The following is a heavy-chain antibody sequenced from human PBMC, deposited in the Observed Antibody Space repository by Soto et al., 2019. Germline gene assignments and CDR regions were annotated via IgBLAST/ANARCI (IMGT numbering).Heavy chain of an antibody. Sequence: QVQLQESGPGLVRPSQTLSLTCAVSGGSLSSGNFYWNWIRQHPGQGLEWSGYIYYSGSTYYNSSHKSRVTISVDTSNNQFSLKRGSVTAADTAVYYCAREVPAAMGGVPYYYMDVLGKGTTVTVSS. V-gene: IGHV4-31*11. D-gene: IGHD2-2*01. CDR3: AREVPAAMGGVPYYYMDV. J-gene: IGHJ6*03. CDR2: IYYSGST. CDR1: GGSLSSGNFY.